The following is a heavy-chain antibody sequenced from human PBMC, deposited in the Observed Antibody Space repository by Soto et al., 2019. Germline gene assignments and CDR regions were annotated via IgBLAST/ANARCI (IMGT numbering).Heavy chain of an antibody. CDR2: IWHDGSEK. Sequence: GGSLRLSCAASGFTFSTYGMHWVRQAPGKGLEWVAIIWHDGSEKYYADSVRGRFTVSRDNSKNKLDLQMNSLRVEDTAIYYCARDKGSAAPIDIWGQGKMVTVSS. CDR3: ARDKGSAAPIDI. D-gene: IGHD3-10*01. CDR1: GFTFSTYG. J-gene: IGHJ3*02. V-gene: IGHV3-33*08.